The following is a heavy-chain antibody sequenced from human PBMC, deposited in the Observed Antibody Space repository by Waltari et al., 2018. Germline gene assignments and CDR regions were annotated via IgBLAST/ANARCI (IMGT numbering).Heavy chain of an antibody. CDR2: LNPGGKWT. CDR1: GFTLNNYW. V-gene: IGHV3-23*03. Sequence: EVQLVESGGGLAKPGGSLRLSCAAAGFTLNNYWVSWVRQAPGKGLAWVSGLNPGGKWTYYLVCVKCRFTVSREKSKNTGSLEMNSLGAEDTAVYYCVKDQSDGQDVFDLWGQGLRVIVSS. CDR3: VKDQSDGQDVFDL. J-gene: IGHJ3*01. D-gene: IGHD2-21*02.